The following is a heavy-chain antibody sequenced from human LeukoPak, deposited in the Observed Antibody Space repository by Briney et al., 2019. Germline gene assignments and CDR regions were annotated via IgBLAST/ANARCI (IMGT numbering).Heavy chain of an antibody. Sequence: GGSLRLSCAASGFTFDDYAMHLVRQAPGKGLEWVSGISWNSGSIGYADSVKGRFTISRDNAKNSLYLQMNSLRAEDTALYYCAKDIISNDDYYYYGMDVWGQGTTVTVSS. V-gene: IGHV3-9*01. CDR2: ISWNSGSI. CDR1: GFTFDDYA. CDR3: AKDIISNDDYYYYGMDV. J-gene: IGHJ6*02. D-gene: IGHD4-11*01.